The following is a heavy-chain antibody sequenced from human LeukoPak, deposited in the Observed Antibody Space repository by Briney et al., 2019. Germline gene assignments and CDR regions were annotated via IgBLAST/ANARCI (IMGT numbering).Heavy chain of an antibody. CDR2: ISTYTGNT. D-gene: IGHD6-13*01. J-gene: IGHJ4*02. V-gene: IGHV1-18*01. Sequence: ASVKVSCKASGYTFTSYGISWVRQAPGQGLEWMGWISTYTGNTNYAQKLQGRVTMTTDTSTSTAYTELRSLRSDDTAVYYCGRDTPAQQLVPDYWGQGTLVTVSS. CDR3: GRDTPAQQLVPDY. CDR1: GYTFTSYG.